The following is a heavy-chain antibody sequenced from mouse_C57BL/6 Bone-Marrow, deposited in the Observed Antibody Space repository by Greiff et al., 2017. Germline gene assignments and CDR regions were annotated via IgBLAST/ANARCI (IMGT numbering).Heavy chain of an antibody. CDR3: ARLEFYGSSGDWYFDV. CDR2: IYPRDGST. J-gene: IGHJ1*03. Sequence: VQLQQSGPELVKPGASVKLSCKASGYTFTSYDINWVKQRPGKGLEWIGWIYPRDGSTKYNEKFKGKATLTLETSSSTAYMELQSRTSEDSAVYFCARLEFYGSSGDWYFDVWGTGTTVTVSS. CDR1: GYTFTSYD. D-gene: IGHD1-1*01. V-gene: IGHV1-85*01.